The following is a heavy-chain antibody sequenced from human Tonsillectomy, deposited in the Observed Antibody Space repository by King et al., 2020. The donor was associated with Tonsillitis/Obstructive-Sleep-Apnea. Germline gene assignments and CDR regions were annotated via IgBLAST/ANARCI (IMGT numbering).Heavy chain of an antibody. D-gene: IGHD1-26*01. Sequence: VQLVESGGGVVQPGGSLRLSCAASGFTFDDYAMHWVRHAPGKGLEWVSLISGDGGSTYYADSVKGRFTISRDNSKNSLYLQMNSLRTEDTALYYCAKDECVVGATDYYYYMDVCGKGTTFTVSS. CDR2: ISGDGGST. J-gene: IGHJ6*03. V-gene: IGHV3-43*02. CDR1: GFTFDDYA. CDR3: AKDECVVGATDYYYYMDV.